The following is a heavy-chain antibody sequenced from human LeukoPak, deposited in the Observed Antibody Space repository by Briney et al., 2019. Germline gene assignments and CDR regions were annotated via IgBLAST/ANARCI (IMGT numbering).Heavy chain of an antibody. Sequence: SETLSLTCTVSGGSISSSSYYWGWIRQPPGKGLEWIGSVYYSGSTYYNPSLKSRVTISVDTSKNQFSLKLSSVTAADTAVYYCARADIEYSSGFNYFDYWGQGTLVTVSS. J-gene: IGHJ4*02. CDR1: GGSISSSSYY. CDR3: ARADIEYSSGFNYFDY. D-gene: IGHD6-19*01. V-gene: IGHV4-39*01. CDR2: VYYSGST.